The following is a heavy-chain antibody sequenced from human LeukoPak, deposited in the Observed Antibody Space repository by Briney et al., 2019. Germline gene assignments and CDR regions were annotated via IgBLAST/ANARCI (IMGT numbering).Heavy chain of an antibody. D-gene: IGHD6-25*01. V-gene: IGHV3-66*02. CDR1: GFSVSNYY. CDR2: IRGSGET. J-gene: IGHJ5*02. CDR3: ARARAAKQAWVEFDP. Sequence: GGSLRLSCAVSGFSVSNYYMNWVRQAPGKGLEWVSLIRGSGETFYADSVKGRFTISRDDSKNTVHLQMNSMRVEDKADSFRARARAAKQAWVEFDPWGQGTLVTVSP.